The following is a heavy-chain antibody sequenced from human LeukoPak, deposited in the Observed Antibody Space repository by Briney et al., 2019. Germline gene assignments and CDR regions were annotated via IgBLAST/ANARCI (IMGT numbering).Heavy chain of an antibody. CDR3: ATAGYCIRGSCSDWFDP. D-gene: IGHD2-15*01. CDR1: GSTFTDTY. J-gene: IGHJ5*02. CDR2: ISPNSGGI. Sequence: ASVKVSCKASGSTFTDTYIHWVRQAPGQGLEWMGWISPNSGGINYARKFQGRVTMTRDTSIGTAYMELSRLRSDDTAVYYCATAGYCIRGSCSDWFDPWGQGTLVTVSS. V-gene: IGHV1-2*02.